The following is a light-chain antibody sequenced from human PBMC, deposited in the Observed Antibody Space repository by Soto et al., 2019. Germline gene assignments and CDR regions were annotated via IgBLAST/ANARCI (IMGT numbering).Light chain of an antibody. J-gene: IGKJ3*01. V-gene: IGKV1-33*01. Sequence: DIQMTQSPSSLSASVGDRVTITCQASQDITICLNWYQQKPGKPPKLLIYDATNLETGVPSRFSGSGSGTDFTFTISNLQPEDVATYYCHQYDSLPPFTFGPGTTVDIK. CDR3: HQYDSLPPFT. CDR1: QDITIC. CDR2: DAT.